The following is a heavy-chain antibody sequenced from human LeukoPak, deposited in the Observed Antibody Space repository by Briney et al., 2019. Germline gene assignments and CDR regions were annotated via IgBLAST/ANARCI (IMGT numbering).Heavy chain of an antibody. CDR1: GNTFNGYG. D-gene: IGHD3-3*01. CDR2: ASAYNGDT. Sequence: VAAVKVSCNASGNTFNGYGITWVRQVPAQGLEWMGWASAYNGDTKYAQKLQDTVSMTKDTSTNTAYMELRSLRSDDTAVYYCAREEYFYDWSGSRTTTDSWGQGTLVTVSS. J-gene: IGHJ4*02. CDR3: AREEYFYDWSGSRTTTDS. V-gene: IGHV1-18*01.